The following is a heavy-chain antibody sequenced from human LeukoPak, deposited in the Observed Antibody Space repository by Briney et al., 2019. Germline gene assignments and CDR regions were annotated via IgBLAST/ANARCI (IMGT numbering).Heavy chain of an antibody. CDR2: IYTSGST. CDR3: ARDIFNPIVGATSNWFDP. CDR1: GGSISSGSYY. D-gene: IGHD1-26*01. J-gene: IGHJ5*02. V-gene: IGHV4-61*02. Sequence: RTSETLSLTCTVSGGSISSGSYYWSWIRQPAGKGLEWIGRIYTSGSTNYNPSLKSRVTISVDTSKNQFSLKLSSVTAADTAVYYCARDIFNPIVGATSNWFDPWGQGTLVTVSS.